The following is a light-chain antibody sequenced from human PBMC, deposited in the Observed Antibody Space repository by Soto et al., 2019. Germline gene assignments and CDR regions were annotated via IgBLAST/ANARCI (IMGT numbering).Light chain of an antibody. J-gene: IGKJ5*01. CDR3: QHRSIWPVS. Sequence: EIVLTQSPATLSLSPGERATLSCRASRSVSSYLAWYQQKPGQAPRLLIFDASNRATGIPARFSCSGSATDFTLTISSLEPEDFAVYYCQHRSIWPVSFGQGTRLEIK. V-gene: IGKV3-11*01. CDR2: DAS. CDR1: RSVSSY.